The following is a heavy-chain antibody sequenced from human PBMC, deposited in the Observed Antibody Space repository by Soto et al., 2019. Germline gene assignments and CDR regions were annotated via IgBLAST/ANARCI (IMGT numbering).Heavy chain of an antibody. CDR1: GYTFTSYY. J-gene: IGHJ4*02. D-gene: IGHD3-22*01. CDR3: ARAYYDSSGYYYVLGY. Sequence: ASVKVSCKASGYTFTSYYMHGVRQAPGQGLEWMGIINPSGGSTSYAQKFQGRVTMTRDTSTITVYMELSSLRSEDTAVYYCARAYYDSSGYYYVLGYWGQGTLVTVS. V-gene: IGHV1-46*01. CDR2: INPSGGST.